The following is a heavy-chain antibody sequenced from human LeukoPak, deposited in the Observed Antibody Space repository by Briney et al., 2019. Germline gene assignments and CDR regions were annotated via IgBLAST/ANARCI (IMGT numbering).Heavy chain of an antibody. Sequence: GGALRLSCAASGFTFSSCGMSWVRQAPGKGLEWVSASSGSGGSTYYADSVKGRFTISRDNSKNTLYLQMNSLRAEDTAVYYCAKSRIAVAGPFDYWGRGTLVTVSS. CDR2: SSGSGGST. V-gene: IGHV3-23*01. J-gene: IGHJ4*02. D-gene: IGHD6-19*01. CDR1: GFTFSSCG. CDR3: AKSRIAVAGPFDY.